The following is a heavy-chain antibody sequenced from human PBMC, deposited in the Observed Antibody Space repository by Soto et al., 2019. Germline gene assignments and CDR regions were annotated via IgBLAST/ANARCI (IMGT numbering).Heavy chain of an antibody. V-gene: IGHV3-7*05. CDR1: GFTFSSYW. D-gene: IGHD3-3*01. CDR3: AREGPYDFWSTFDY. J-gene: IGHJ4*02. CDR2: IKQDGSEK. Sequence: PGGSLRLSCAASGFTFSSYWMSWVRQAPGKGLEWVANIKQDGSEKYYVDSVKGRFTISRDNAKNSLYLQMNSLRAEDTAVYYCAREGPYDFWSTFDYWGQGTLVTVSS.